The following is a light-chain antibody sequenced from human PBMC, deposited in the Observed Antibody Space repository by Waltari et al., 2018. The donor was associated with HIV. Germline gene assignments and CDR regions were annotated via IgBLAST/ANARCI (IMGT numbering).Light chain of an antibody. Sequence: QSALTQPASVSGSPGQSITIPCTGTTSDVGVYYYVSWYQQHPANAPKLLIYEVTNRPSGVSNRFSGSKSGNTASLTISGLQADDEADYYCSSYTSSSTVVFGGGTKLTVL. CDR3: SSYTSSSTVV. CDR1: TSDVGVYYY. CDR2: EVT. J-gene: IGLJ2*01. V-gene: IGLV2-14*01.